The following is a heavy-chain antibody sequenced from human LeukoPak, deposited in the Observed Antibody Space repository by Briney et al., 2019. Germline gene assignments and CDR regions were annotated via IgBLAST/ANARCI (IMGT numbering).Heavy chain of an antibody. D-gene: IGHD3-3*01. CDR2: ISGSGGST. J-gene: IGHJ4*02. V-gene: IGHV3-23*01. Sequence: PGGSLRLSCAAAGFTFSSYAMSWVRQAPGKRLEWVSAISGSGGSTYYADSVKGRFTISRDNSKNTLYLQMNSLRAEDTAVYYCARVGMEGSYFDYWGQGTLVTVSS. CDR1: GFTFSSYA. CDR3: ARVGMEGSYFDY.